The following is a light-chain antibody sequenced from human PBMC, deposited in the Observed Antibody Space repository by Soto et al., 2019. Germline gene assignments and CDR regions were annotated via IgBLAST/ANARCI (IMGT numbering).Light chain of an antibody. CDR1: QGIGIY. Sequence: DIQMTQSPSSMSASVGDRVTITFRASQGIGIYLAWYQQTPGKVPKHLIYGASKLQSGVPSRFSGGGSGTNFTLTISSLQPEDVATYYCQNYKRAPITFGQGTLLEIK. J-gene: IGKJ5*01. CDR2: GAS. V-gene: IGKV1-27*01. CDR3: QNYKRAPIT.